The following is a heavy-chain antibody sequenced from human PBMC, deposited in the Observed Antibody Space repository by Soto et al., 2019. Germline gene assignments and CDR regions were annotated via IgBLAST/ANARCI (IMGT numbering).Heavy chain of an antibody. D-gene: IGHD2-15*01. V-gene: IGHV3-30*19. CDR2: ISYDGSNK. CDR3: ARASGYYYYGMDV. Sequence: HPGGSLRLSCAASGFTFSSYGMHWVRQAPGKGLEWVAVISYDGSNKYYADSVKGRFTISRDNSKNTLYLQMNSLRAEDTAVYYCARASGYYYYGMDVWGQGTTVTVSS. CDR1: GFTFSSYG. J-gene: IGHJ6*02.